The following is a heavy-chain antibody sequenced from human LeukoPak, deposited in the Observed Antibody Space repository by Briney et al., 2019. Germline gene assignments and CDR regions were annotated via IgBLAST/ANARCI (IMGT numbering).Heavy chain of an antibody. V-gene: IGHV3-53*01. CDR2: IYSGGTT. CDR3: ARDGYGNNYMDV. CDR1: GFTVSSNF. Sequence: GGSLRLSCAASGFTVSSNFMSWVRQAPGKGLEWVSVIYSGGTTYYADSVRGRFTVSRDNSRNTLYLQMNSLRAEDTAVYYCARDGYGNNYMDVWGKGTTVTVSS. D-gene: IGHD1/OR15-1a*01. J-gene: IGHJ6*03.